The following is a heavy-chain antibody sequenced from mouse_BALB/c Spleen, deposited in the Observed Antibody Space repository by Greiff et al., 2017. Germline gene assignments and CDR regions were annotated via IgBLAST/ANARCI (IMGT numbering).Heavy chain of an antibody. V-gene: IGHV2-2*02. D-gene: IGHD1-1*01. J-gene: IGHJ1*01. Sequence: VHLVESGPGLVQPSQSLSITCTVSGFSLTSYGVHWVRQSPGKGLEWLGVIWSGGSTDYNAAFISRLSISKDNSKSQVFFKMNSLQANDTAIYYCARKGYGSSWYFDVWGAGTTVTVSS. CDR1: GFSLTSYG. CDR2: IWSGGST. CDR3: ARKGYGSSWYFDV.